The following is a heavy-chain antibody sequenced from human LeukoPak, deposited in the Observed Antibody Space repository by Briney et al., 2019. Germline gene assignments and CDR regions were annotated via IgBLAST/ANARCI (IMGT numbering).Heavy chain of an antibody. J-gene: IGHJ4*02. CDR3: ARDVGDGYNHQEIDY. V-gene: IGHV3-21*01. CDR1: GLTFSSYS. Sequence: GGALRLSCAASGLTFSSYSMNWVRQASGKGQEWVSSIGSSSSYIYYADSVKGRFTISRDNAKNSLYLQMNSLRAEDTAVYYCARDVGDGYNHQEIDYWGQGTLVTVSS. D-gene: IGHD5-24*01. CDR2: IGSSSSYI.